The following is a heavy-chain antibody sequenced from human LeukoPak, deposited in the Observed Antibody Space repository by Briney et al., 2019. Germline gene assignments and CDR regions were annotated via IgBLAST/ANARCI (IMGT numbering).Heavy chain of an antibody. J-gene: IGHJ4*02. CDR1: GLTFSSHW. CDR3: HIVVVTAIRGRGAYNFDY. CDR2: ITNDGSST. V-gene: IGHV3-74*01. Sequence: PGGSLRLSCAASGLTFSSHWMHWVRQAPGKGLVWVSRITNDGSSTTYADSVKGRFTISRDNAKNMLYLQVNSPRAEDAAVYYCHIVVVTAIRGRGAYNFDYWGQGTLVTVSS. D-gene: IGHD2-21*02.